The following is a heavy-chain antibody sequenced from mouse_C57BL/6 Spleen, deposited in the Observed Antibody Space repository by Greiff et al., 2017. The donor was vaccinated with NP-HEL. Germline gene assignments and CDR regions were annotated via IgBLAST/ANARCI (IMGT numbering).Heavy chain of an antibody. CDR2: IYPRSGNT. J-gene: IGHJ4*01. CDR1: GYTFTSYG. CDR3: ARNIGNYRYYYAMDY. V-gene: IGHV1-81*01. D-gene: IGHD2-1*01. Sequence: QVQLQQSGAELARPGASVKLSCKASGYTFTSYGISWVKQRTGQGLEWIGEIYPRSGNTYYNEKFKGKATLTADKSSSTAYMELRSLTSEDSAVYFCARNIGNYRYYYAMDYWGQGTSVTVSS.